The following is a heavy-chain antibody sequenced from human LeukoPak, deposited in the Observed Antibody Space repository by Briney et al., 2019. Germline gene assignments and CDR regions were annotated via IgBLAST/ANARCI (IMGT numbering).Heavy chain of an antibody. J-gene: IGHJ6*04. CDR2: LSGSGGST. D-gene: IGHD6-13*01. V-gene: IGHV3-23*01. CDR1: GFTFSSYG. CDR3: ARYISWWDV. Sequence: GGSLRLSCAASGFTFSSYGMSWVRQAPGKGLEWVSSLSGSGGSTYYADSVRGRFTISRDNAKNSLYLQMNSLRAEDTAVYYCARYISWWDVWGKGTTVTISS.